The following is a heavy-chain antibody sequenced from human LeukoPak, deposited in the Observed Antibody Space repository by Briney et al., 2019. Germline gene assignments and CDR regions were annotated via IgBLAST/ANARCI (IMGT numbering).Heavy chain of an antibody. J-gene: IGHJ4*02. CDR3: ANTPGSYCSSTSCKGVGY. V-gene: IGHV3-23*01. Sequence: GGSLRLSCAASGFTFSSYAMSWVRQAPGKGLEWVSAISGSGGSTYYADSVKGRFTISRDNSKNTLYLQMNSLRAEDTAVYYCANTPGSYCSSTSCKGVGYWGQGTLVTVSS. CDR1: GFTFSSYA. D-gene: IGHD2-2*01. CDR2: ISGSGGST.